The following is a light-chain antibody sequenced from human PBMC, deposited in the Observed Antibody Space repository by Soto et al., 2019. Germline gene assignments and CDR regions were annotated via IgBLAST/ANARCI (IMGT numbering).Light chain of an antibody. CDR3: HQYANLPSIA. J-gene: IGKJ5*01. CDR1: QDISNY. V-gene: IGKV1-33*01. CDR2: DAS. Sequence: DIQMTQSPSSLSASVGDRVTITCQASQDISNYLNWYQQKPGKAPNLLIYDASNVQTGVPSRFSGSVSGTEFTFTISNLHPEDIATYYWHQYANLPSIAFGQGTRLDFK.